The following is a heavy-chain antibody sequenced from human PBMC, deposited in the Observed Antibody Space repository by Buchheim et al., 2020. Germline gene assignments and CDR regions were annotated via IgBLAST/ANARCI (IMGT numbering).Heavy chain of an antibody. D-gene: IGHD6-19*01. Sequence: QVQLQESGPGLVKPSQTLSLTCAVSGGSISSGDHYWSWIRQPPGKGLEWIAYIYYSGTAGYNPSLKSRTIISVDTSKNQFSLELTSVTAADTAVYYCGGSGWYDRDGLSWGQGTL. V-gene: IGHV4-30-4*01. J-gene: IGHJ4*02. CDR2: IYYSGTA. CDR3: GGSGWYDRDGLS. CDR1: GGSISSGDHY.